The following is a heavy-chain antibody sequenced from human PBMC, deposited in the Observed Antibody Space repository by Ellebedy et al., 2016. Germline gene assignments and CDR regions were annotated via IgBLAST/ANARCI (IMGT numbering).Heavy chain of an antibody. CDR3: ARAAGEGSDAFDI. CDR1: GGSFSGYY. J-gene: IGHJ3*02. CDR2: INHSGST. Sequence: SETLSLXXAVYGGSFSGYYWSWIRQPPGKGLEWIGEINHSGSTNYNPSLKSRVTISVDTSKNQFSLKLSSVTAADTAVYYCARAAGEGSDAFDIWGQGTMVTVPS. V-gene: IGHV4-34*01. D-gene: IGHD2-15*01.